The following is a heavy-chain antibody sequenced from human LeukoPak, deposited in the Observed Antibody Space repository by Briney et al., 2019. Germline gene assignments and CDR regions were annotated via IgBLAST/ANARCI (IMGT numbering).Heavy chain of an antibody. CDR2: IYYSGIT. CDR1: GGSISNSNYY. D-gene: IGHD4-17*01. J-gene: IGHJ6*02. Sequence: SETLSLTCTVSGGSISNSNYYWGWIRQPPGKGLEWIGYIYYSGITHYNPSLKSRVTISVDTSKNQFSLKLSSVTAADTAVYYCARGGTTVTTSALRGRHYYGMDVWGQGTTVTVSS. CDR3: ARGGTTVTTSALRGRHYYGMDV. V-gene: IGHV4-61*05.